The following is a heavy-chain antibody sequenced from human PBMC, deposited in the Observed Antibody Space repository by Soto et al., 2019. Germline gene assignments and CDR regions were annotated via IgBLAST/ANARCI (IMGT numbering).Heavy chain of an antibody. Sequence: SETLSLTCTVSGGSISSSSYYWGWIRQPPGKGLEWIGSIYYSGSTYYNPSLKSRVTISVDTSKNQFSLKLSSVTAADTAVYYCARQLTRGSYYGDYFDYWGQGTLVTVSS. D-gene: IGHD1-26*01. CDR2: IYYSGST. J-gene: IGHJ4*02. CDR3: ARQLTRGSYYGDYFDY. V-gene: IGHV4-39*01. CDR1: GGSISSSSYY.